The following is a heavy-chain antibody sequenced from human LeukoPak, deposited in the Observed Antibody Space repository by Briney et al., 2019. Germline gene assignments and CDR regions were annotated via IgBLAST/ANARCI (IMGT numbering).Heavy chain of an antibody. V-gene: IGHV4-39*01. J-gene: IGHJ5*02. CDR1: GGSISSSSYY. D-gene: IGHD3-22*01. Sequence: SEALSLTCTVSGGSISSSSYYWGWIRQPPGKGLERIGSIYYSGSPYYNPSLKSRVTISVDTSKNQFSLKLSSVTATDTAVYYCAHHYYDSSGPIPWFDPWGQGTLVTVSS. CDR2: IYYSGSP. CDR3: AHHYYDSSGPIPWFDP.